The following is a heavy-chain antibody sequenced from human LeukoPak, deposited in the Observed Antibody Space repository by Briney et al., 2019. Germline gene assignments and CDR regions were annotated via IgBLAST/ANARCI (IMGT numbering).Heavy chain of an antibody. CDR1: GFTFTSPA. CDR2: IVVGSGNT. V-gene: IGHV1-58*01. Sequence: SVKVSCKASGFTFTSPAVQWVRQARGQRLEWIGWIVVGSGNTNYAQKFQERVTITRDMSTSTAYMELSSLRSEDTAVYYCAADPGDSSGYSFDYWGQGTLVTVSS. J-gene: IGHJ4*02. CDR3: AADPGDSSGYSFDY. D-gene: IGHD3-22*01.